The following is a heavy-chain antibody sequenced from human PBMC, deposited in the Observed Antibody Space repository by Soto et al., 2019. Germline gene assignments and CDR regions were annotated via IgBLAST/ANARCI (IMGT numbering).Heavy chain of an antibody. Sequence: SETLSLTCAVYGGSFSGYYWSWIRQPPGKGLEWIGEINHSGSTNYNPSLKSRVTISVDTSKNQFSLKLSSVTAADTAVYYCATPSKYSSSFDYYGMDVWGQGTTVTVSS. CDR3: ATPSKYSSSFDYYGMDV. V-gene: IGHV4-34*01. D-gene: IGHD6-6*01. J-gene: IGHJ6*02. CDR1: GGSFSGYY. CDR2: INHSGST.